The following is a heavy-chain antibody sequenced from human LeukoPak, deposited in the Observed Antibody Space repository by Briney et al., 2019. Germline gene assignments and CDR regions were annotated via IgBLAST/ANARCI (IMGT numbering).Heavy chain of an antibody. CDR3: ASGRYDYVWGSPPDV. V-gene: IGHV3-66*01. J-gene: IGHJ6*02. CDR1: GFTVSSNY. Sequence: PGGSLRLSCAASGFTVSSNYMSWVRQAPGKGLEWVSVIYSGGSTYYADSVKGRFTISRDNSKNTLYLQMNSLRAEDTAVYYCASGRYDYVWGSPPDVWGQGTTVTVSS. CDR2: IYSGGST. D-gene: IGHD3-16*01.